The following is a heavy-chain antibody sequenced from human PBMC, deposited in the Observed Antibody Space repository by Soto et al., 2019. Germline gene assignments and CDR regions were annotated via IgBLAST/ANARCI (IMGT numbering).Heavy chain of an antibody. CDR2: SSPRGDTI. D-gene: IGHD6-19*01. Sequence: PGGSLRLSCVASGFSLANYPMNWVRQTPGKGLEWISYSSPRGDTIYYADSVEGRFTISRDNAGNSLSLHMSSLRDEDSALYYCAKGPHTNVGWPYYFESWGQGVPVTVSS. J-gene: IGHJ4*02. CDR1: GFSLANYP. V-gene: IGHV3-48*02. CDR3: AKGPHTNVGWPYYFES.